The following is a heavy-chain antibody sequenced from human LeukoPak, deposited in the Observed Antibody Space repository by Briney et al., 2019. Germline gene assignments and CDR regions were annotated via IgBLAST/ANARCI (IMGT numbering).Heavy chain of an antibody. CDR1: EFTVSNNY. Sequence: GGSLRLSCAASEFTVSNNYMSWVRQAPGKGLEWVSVIYSDGPTYYADSVKGRFTISRDNSKNTLYLQMNSLRAEDTAVYYCAKTDIVVRPAPYYFDYWGQGTLVTVSS. D-gene: IGHD2-2*01. CDR2: IYSDGPT. V-gene: IGHV3-53*01. J-gene: IGHJ4*02. CDR3: AKTDIVVRPAPYYFDY.